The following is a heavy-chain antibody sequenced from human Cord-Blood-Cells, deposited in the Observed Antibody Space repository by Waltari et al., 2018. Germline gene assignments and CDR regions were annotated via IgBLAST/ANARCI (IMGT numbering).Heavy chain of an antibody. CDR2: IYSGGST. Sequence: EVQLVESGGGLIQPGGSLRLSCAASGFTVSSHYMSWVRQAPGKGLGWVLVIYSGGSTYYQDSVMGRFTISRDNSKNTLYLQMNSLRAEDTVVYYCARASYYYDSSGYYFDYWGQGTLVTVSS. D-gene: IGHD3-22*01. CDR3: ARASYYYDSSGYYFDY. CDR1: GFTVSSHY. J-gene: IGHJ4*02. V-gene: IGHV3-53*01.